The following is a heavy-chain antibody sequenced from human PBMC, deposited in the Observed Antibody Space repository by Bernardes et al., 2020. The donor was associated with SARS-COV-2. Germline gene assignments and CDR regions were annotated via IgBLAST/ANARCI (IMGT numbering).Heavy chain of an antibody. CDR2: VYWNDDK. CDR1: GFSLSTSGVG. CDR3: AHRITSFDA. Sequence: SGPTLVKPTQTLTLTCTFSGFSLSTSGVGVAWIRQPPGKALKWLAFVYWNDDKRYSPSLKNRLTITKDTSKSQVVLTMTNMDPVDTATYYCAHRITSFDAWGQGILVTVSS. J-gene: IGHJ4*02. V-gene: IGHV2-5*01.